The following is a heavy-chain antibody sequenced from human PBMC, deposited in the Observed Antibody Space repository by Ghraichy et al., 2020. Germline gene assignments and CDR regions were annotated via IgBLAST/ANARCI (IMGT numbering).Heavy chain of an antibody. J-gene: IGHJ3*01. Sequence: GGSLRLSCAASGFTVSNSYMSWVRQAPGRGLEWVAIIFSGGSTYYADSVKGRFAISRDQSRNTLFLQMNSLRAEDTAVYFCVKPNINCLGAFDYWGPGTMVTVSS. CDR1: GFTVSNSY. CDR3: VKPNINCLGAFDY. CDR2: IFSGGST. D-gene: IGHD1-26*01. V-gene: IGHV3-66*04.